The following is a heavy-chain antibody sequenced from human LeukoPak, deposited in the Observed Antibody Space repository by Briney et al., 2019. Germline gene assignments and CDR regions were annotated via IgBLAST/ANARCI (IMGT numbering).Heavy chain of an antibody. CDR3: ARRYDNTGYSDY. J-gene: IGHJ4*02. CDR2: FYPANSDT. V-gene: IGHV5-51*01. D-gene: IGHD2-21*01. CDR1: GSTFTNYW. Sequence: LGASLQISCECSGSTFTNYWIAGVRPLPGKGVEWVGIFYPANSDTRYSPSFQGLITMSADKSINTAYLQWSSLKASDTAMYYCARRYDNTGYSDYWGQGTLVTVSS.